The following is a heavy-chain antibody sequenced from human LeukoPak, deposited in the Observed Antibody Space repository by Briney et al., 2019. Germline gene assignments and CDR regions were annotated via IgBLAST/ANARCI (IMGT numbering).Heavy chain of an antibody. Sequence: PGRSLRLSCAASGFTFSSYAMHWVRQAPGKGLEWVAVISYDGSNKYYTDSVKGRFTISRDNAKNSLHLQLNSLTAEDTAVYYCARVNGDRIFEYCSEGTCYTPVPPFDFWGQGTLVTVSS. D-gene: IGHD2-15*01. V-gene: IGHV3-30-3*01. J-gene: IGHJ4*02. CDR3: ARVNGDRIFEYCSEGTCYTPVPPFDF. CDR1: GFTFSSYA. CDR2: ISYDGSNK.